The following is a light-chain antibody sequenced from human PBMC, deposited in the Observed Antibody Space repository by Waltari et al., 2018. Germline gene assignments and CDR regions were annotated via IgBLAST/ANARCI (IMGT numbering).Light chain of an antibody. J-gene: IGKJ4*01. CDR2: AAS. V-gene: IGKV1D-12*01. CDR3: QQANTFPPGVT. Sequence: QMTQSPFSVSASVGDRINITCRASQDIGNWLAWYQQKPGTAPKLLIYAASRLQRGVPARFSGSGFGTDFTLTIVSLQPEDFATYFCQQANTFPPGVTFGGGTKVEI. CDR1: QDIGNW.